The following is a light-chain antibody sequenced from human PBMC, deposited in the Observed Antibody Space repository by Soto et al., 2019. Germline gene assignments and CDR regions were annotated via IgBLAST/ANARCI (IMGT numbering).Light chain of an antibody. CDR1: QSISSY. CDR2: AAS. Sequence: IQMTQSPSSLSAYEGDRVTITCRASQSISSYLNWYQQKPGKAPKLLIYAASSLQSGVPPRFSGSGSDTEFTLKISSVQPEDFAPYYCNQPINYPLPFAGGTRV. J-gene: IGKJ4*01. CDR3: NQPINYPLP. V-gene: IGKV1-39*01.